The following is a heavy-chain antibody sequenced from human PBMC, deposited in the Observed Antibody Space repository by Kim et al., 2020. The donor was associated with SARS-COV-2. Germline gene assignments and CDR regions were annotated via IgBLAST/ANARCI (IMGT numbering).Heavy chain of an antibody. J-gene: IGHJ6*02. D-gene: IGHD3-10*01. Sequence: YYADSVKGRFTISRDNSKNSLYLQMNSLRTEDTALYYCAKDITMENGMDVWGQGTTVTVSS. CDR3: AKDITMENGMDV. V-gene: IGHV3-43*01.